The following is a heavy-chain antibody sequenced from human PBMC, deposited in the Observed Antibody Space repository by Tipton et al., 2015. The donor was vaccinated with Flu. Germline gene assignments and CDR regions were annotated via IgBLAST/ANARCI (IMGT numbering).Heavy chain of an antibody. J-gene: IGHJ4*02. D-gene: IGHD3-9*01. CDR1: GGSISSYY. V-gene: IGHV4-59*01. Sequence: LRLSCTVSGGSISSYYWSWIRQPPGKGLEWIGYNYYSGSTNYNPSLKSRVTISVDTSKNQFSLKLSSVTAADTAVYYCARGINDLTGPRFDYWGQGTLVTVSS. CDR2: NYYSGST. CDR3: ARGINDLTGPRFDY.